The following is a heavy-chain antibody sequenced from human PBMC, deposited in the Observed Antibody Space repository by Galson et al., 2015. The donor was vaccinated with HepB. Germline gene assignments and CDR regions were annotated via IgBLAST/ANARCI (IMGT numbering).Heavy chain of an antibody. Sequence: SLRLSCAASGFTFDDYAMHWVRQAPGKGLEWVSGISWNSGSIGYADSVKGRFTISRDNAKNSLYLQMNSLRAEDTALYYCAKDLWYQLLFLAFDIWGQGTMVTVSS. V-gene: IGHV3-9*01. D-gene: IGHD2-2*01. CDR1: GFTFDDYA. J-gene: IGHJ3*02. CDR3: AKDLWYQLLFLAFDI. CDR2: ISWNSGSI.